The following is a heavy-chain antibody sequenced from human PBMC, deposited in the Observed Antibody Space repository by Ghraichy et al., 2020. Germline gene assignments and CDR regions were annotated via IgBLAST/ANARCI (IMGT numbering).Heavy chain of an antibody. CDR1: GGSISSSNYF. CDR3: ARRETSGWLLLEY. CDR2: IYFSGST. J-gene: IGHJ4*02. Sequence: GSLRLSCTVSGGSISSSNYFWGWIRQPPGKGLEWIGSIYFSGSTYFNPSLKSRVTISVDTSKNQLSLKLSSVTAADTAVYYCARRETSGWLLLEYWGQETLVTVSS. D-gene: IGHD6-19*01. V-gene: IGHV4-39*01.